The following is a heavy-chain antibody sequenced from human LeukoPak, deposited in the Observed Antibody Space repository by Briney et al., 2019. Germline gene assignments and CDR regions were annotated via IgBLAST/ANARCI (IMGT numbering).Heavy chain of an antibody. CDR3: AKWVPRSLESIYGMDV. J-gene: IGHJ6*02. V-gene: IGHV3-23*01. D-gene: IGHD3-3*01. CDR2: MSGTGGTS. Sequence: PGGSLRLSCAASGFKFSDYAMNWVRQAPGKGLEWVSGMSGTGGTSYYADSAKGRFTISRDNSKSTLDLQMNSLRAEDTAVYYCAKWVPRSLESIYGMDVWGRGTTVIVSS. CDR1: GFKFSDYA.